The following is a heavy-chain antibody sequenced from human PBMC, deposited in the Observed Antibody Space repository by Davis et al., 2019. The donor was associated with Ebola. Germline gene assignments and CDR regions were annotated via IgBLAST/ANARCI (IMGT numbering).Heavy chain of an antibody. CDR1: GFTFSRYW. CDR3: ATQYSYDFHI. V-gene: IGHV3-7*03. J-gene: IGHJ3*02. CDR2: IKQDGSEK. Sequence: GESLKISCAASGFTFSRYWMSWVRQAPGKGLEWVANIKQDGSEKYYVDSVKGRFTMSRDNAKNSLYLQMNSLRAEDSAIYYCATQYSYDFHIWGQGTVVTLSS. D-gene: IGHD2-15*01.